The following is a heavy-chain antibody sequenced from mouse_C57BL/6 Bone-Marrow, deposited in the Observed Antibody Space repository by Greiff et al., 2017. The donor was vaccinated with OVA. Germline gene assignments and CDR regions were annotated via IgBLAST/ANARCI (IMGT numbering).Heavy chain of an antibody. CDR1: GFTFSDYG. J-gene: IGHJ3*01. V-gene: IGHV5-17*01. CDR3: ARGDYYGSSYPPWFAY. Sequence: EVKLVESGGGLVKPGGSLKLSCAASGFTFSDYGMHWVRQAPEKGLEWVAYLSSGSSTIYYADTVKGRFTISRDNAKNTLFLQMTSLRSEDTAMYYCARGDYYGSSYPPWFAYWGQGTLVTVSA. D-gene: IGHD1-1*01. CDR2: LSSGSSTI.